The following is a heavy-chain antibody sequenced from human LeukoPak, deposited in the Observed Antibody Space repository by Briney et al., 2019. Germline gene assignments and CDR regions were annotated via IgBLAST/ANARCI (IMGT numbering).Heavy chain of an antibody. CDR3: ARGKSSGWKIDY. J-gene: IGHJ4*02. CDR1: GYTFTGYY. V-gene: IGHV1-2*02. CDR2: INPNSGGT. D-gene: IGHD6-19*01. Sequence: GAAVKVSCKASGYTFTGYYMHWVRQAPGQGLEWMGWINPNSGGTNYAQKFQGRVTMTRDTSITTAYMELSRLRSDDTAVYYCARGKSSGWKIDYWGQGTLVTVSS.